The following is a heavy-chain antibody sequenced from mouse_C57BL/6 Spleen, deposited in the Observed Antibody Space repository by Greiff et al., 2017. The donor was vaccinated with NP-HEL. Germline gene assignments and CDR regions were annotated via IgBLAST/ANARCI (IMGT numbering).Heavy chain of an antibody. Sequence: EVKLMESGGGLVKPGGSLKLSCAASGFTFSSYAMSWVRQTPEKRLEWVATISDGGSYTYYPDNVKGRFTISRDNAKNNLYLQMSHLKSEDTAMYDCARGDYGSSYDAMDYWGQGTSVTVSS. V-gene: IGHV5-4*03. CDR3: ARGDYGSSYDAMDY. CDR1: GFTFSSYA. CDR2: ISDGGSYT. D-gene: IGHD1-1*01. J-gene: IGHJ4*01.